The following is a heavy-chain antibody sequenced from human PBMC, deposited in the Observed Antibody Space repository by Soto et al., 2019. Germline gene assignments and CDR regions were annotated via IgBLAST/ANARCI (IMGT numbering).Heavy chain of an antibody. CDR1: GGTFSSYA. CDR2: IIPIFGTA. D-gene: IGHD3-10*01. V-gene: IGHV1-69*13. J-gene: IGHJ4*02. CDR3: ARSLYYYGSGSYYPTKYYFDY. Sequence: GASVKVSCKASGGTFSSYAISWVRKAPGQGLEWMGGIIPIFGTANYAQKFQGRVTITADESTSTAYMELSSLRSEDTAVYYCARSLYYYGSGSYYPTKYYFDYWGQGTLVTVSS.